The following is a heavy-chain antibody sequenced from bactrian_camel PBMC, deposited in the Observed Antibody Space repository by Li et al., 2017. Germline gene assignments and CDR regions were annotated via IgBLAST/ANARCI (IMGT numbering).Heavy chain of an antibody. Sequence: DVQLVESGGGLVQPGGSLRLSRVASGFRFRNYSMTWVRQAPGKGLEWVSAVNEGDRGLTSYADSVKGRFTISRDNDKNTVHLQMNSLKPEDTAVYYCLRSDYPGWASSYWGQGTQVTVS. J-gene: IGHJ4*01. D-gene: IGHD4*01. V-gene: IGHV3S35*01. CDR3: LRSDYPGWASSY. CDR2: VNEGDRGLT. CDR1: GFRFRNYS.